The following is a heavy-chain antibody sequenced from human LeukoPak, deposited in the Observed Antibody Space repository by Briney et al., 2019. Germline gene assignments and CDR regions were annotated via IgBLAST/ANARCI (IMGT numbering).Heavy chain of an antibody. CDR1: GASISSWY. CDR2: IHGSGNT. V-gene: IGHV4-59*12. CDR3: ARETMLAGFASGLGFNY. Sequence: PSETLSLTCTVAGASISSWYWSWIRQPPGKGLEWIGNIHGSGNTNCNPSLKSRVSMSLDTSKNQVSQNLTSVTAADTATYFCARETMLAGFASGLGFNYWGQGILVIVSS. J-gene: IGHJ4*02. D-gene: IGHD6-19*01.